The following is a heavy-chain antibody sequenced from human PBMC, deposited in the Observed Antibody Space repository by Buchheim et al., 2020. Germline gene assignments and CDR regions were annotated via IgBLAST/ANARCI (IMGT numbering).Heavy chain of an antibody. CDR1: GGSFSGYY. J-gene: IGHJ4*02. V-gene: IGHV4-34*01. CDR2: INHSEST. Sequence: QVQLQQWGAGLLKPSETLSLTCAVYGGSFSGYYWSWIRQPPGKGLEWIGEINHSESTNYNPSLKSRVTISVDTSKNQFSLKLSSVTAADTAVYYCARDVGDVLTGFDHWGQGTL. CDR3: ARDVGDVLTGFDH. D-gene: IGHD3-9*01.